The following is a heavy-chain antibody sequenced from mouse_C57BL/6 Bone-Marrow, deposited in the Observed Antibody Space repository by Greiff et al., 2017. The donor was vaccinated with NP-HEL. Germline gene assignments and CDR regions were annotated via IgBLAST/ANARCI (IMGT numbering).Heavy chain of an antibody. J-gene: IGHJ3*01. CDR2: INDGGSNT. CDR3: ARGLHYGSSYWFAY. D-gene: IGHD1-1*01. CDR1: GFTFSSYA. V-gene: IGHV5-4*01. Sequence: DVQLVESGGGLVKPGGSLKLSCAASGFTFSSYAMSWVSQTPEKRLEWVATINDGGSNTYYPHNVKGRFPFSRDNAKNNLSLQMSHLKSEDTAMYYCARGLHYGSSYWFAYGGKGTLVTVSA.